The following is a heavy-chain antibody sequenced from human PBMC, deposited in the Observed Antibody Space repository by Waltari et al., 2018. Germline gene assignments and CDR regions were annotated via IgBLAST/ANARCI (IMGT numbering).Heavy chain of an antibody. CDR2: INHSGST. CDR3: ARVRRIAARPSGGFDY. D-gene: IGHD6-6*01. Sequence: QVQLQQWGAGLLKPSETLSLTCAVYGGSFSGYYWRWIRKPPGKGLEWIGEINHSGSTNYNPSLKSRVTISVDTSKNQFSLKLSSVTAADTAVYYCARVRRIAARPSGGFDYWGQGTLVTVSS. CDR1: GGSFSGYY. V-gene: IGHV4-34*01. J-gene: IGHJ4*02.